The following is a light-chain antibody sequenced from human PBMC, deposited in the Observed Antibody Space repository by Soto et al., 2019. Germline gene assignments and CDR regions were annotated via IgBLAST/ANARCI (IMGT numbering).Light chain of an antibody. CDR1: SGHSSYA. Sequence: QPVLTQSPSASASLGASVKLTCTLSSGHSSYAIAWHQQQPEKGPRYLMKLNSDGSHSKGDGIPDRFSGSSSGAERYLTISSLQSEDEADYYCQTWGTGIPWVFGGGTQTTVL. V-gene: IGLV4-69*01. J-gene: IGLJ3*02. CDR3: QTWGTGIPWV. CDR2: LNSDGSH.